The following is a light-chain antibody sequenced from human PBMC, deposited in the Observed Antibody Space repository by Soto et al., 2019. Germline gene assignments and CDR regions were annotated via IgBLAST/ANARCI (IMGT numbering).Light chain of an antibody. Sequence: EIGLTQSPGTLSLSPGERATLSCRASQSVSSSYLAWYQQKPGQAPRLLIYGASSRATGIPGRFSGSGSGTDFTLTISSLQSEDLAVYYCQQYNNWPWTLGQGTKVDIK. CDR1: QSVSSSY. CDR3: QQYNNWPWT. J-gene: IGKJ1*01. CDR2: GAS. V-gene: IGKV3D-15*01.